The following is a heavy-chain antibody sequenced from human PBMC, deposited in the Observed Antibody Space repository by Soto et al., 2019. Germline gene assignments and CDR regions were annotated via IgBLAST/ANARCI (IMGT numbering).Heavy chain of an antibody. CDR2: ISSNGGST. D-gene: IGHD3-10*01. V-gene: IGHV3-64*01. J-gene: IGHJ4*02. CDR3: ARQGRAVSSDYFDY. Sequence: EVQLVESGGGLVQPGGSLRLSCAASGFTFSSYAMHWVRQAPGKGLEYVSAISSNGGSTYYANSVKGRFTISRDNSKNTLYLQRGSERAEDMSLDYCARQGRAVSSDYFDYWGQGTLVTVSS. CDR1: GFTFSSYA.